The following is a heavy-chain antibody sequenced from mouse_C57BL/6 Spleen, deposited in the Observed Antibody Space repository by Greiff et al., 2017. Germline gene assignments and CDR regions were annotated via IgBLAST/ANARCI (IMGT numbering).Heavy chain of an antibody. Sequence: QVQLQQPGAELVKPGASVKLSCKASGYTFTSYWMQWVKQRPGQGLEWIGEIDPSDSYTNYNQKFKGKATLTVDTSSSTAYMQLSSLTSDDSAVYYCARVLPYYFDYWGQGTTLTVSS. CDR3: ARVLPYYFDY. V-gene: IGHV1-50*01. J-gene: IGHJ2*01. CDR1: GYTFTSYW. D-gene: IGHD5-5*01. CDR2: IDPSDSYT.